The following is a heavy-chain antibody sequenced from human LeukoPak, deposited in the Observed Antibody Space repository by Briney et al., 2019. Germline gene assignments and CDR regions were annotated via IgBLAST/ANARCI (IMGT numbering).Heavy chain of an antibody. CDR2: IIPILGIA. Sequence: KISCKGSGYSFTSYWIGWVRQAPGQGLEWMGRIIPILGIANYAQKFQGRVTITADKSTSTAYMELSSLRSEDTAVYYCARDVFGVDITSDAFDIWGQGTMVTVSS. D-gene: IGHD3-3*01. J-gene: IGHJ3*02. CDR1: GYSFTSYW. V-gene: IGHV1-69*04. CDR3: ARDVFGVDITSDAFDI.